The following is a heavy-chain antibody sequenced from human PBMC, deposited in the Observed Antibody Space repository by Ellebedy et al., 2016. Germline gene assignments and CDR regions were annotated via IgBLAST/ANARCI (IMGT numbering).Heavy chain of an antibody. V-gene: IGHV3-53*01. CDR1: GFTVSTNY. Sequence: GESLKISCAASGFTVSTNYMKWVRQAPGKGLEWVSAIFSDGNTYYADSVKGRFTISRDNSKNTLYFQMNSLRAEDTAVYYCARGVGSGWFDPWGQGTLVTVSS. CDR2: IFSDGNT. D-gene: IGHD2-15*01. J-gene: IGHJ5*02. CDR3: ARGVGSGWFDP.